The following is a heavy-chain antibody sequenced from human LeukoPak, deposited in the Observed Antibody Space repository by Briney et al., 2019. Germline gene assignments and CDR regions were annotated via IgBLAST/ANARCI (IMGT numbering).Heavy chain of an antibody. Sequence: GGSLSLSCAASGFTFSSYAMSWVRQAPGKGLEWVSIVSGSGGATYYADSVKGRFTISRDNSKNTLYLQMNSLRAEDTAVYYCAKGCGGSCYSSFDYWGQGTLVTVSS. CDR1: GFTFSSYA. V-gene: IGHV3-23*01. CDR3: AKGCGGSCYSSFDY. CDR2: VSGSGGAT. D-gene: IGHD2-21*02. J-gene: IGHJ4*02.